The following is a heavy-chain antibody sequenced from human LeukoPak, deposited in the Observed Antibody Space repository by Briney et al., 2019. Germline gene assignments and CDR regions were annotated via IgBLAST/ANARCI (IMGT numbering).Heavy chain of an antibody. V-gene: IGHV3-23*01. CDR3: AKDEGLTTMVVPPGCDF. CDR2: ISGSGGST. D-gene: IGHD4-23*01. J-gene: IGHJ4*02. Sequence: PGGSLRLSCAASGFTFSTYAMTWVRQAPGKGLEWVSAISGSGGSTYYADSVKGRFTISRDNSRKTLYLQMNSLRAEDTAIYYCAKDEGLTTMVVPPGCDFWGQGTQVIVSS. CDR1: GFTFSTYA.